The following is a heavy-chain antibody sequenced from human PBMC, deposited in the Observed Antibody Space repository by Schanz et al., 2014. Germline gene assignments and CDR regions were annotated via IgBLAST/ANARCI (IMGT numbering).Heavy chain of an antibody. CDR1: GFTLSSYA. V-gene: IGHV3-30-3*01. D-gene: IGHD3-9*01. CDR3: ARDSRPNYDFLTAYYSIDY. J-gene: IGHJ4*02. Sequence: QVQLAESGGGVVQPGRSLRLSCAAYGFTLSSYAMHWVRQAPGKGLEWVAVISYDGSNKYYADSVKGRFTNSRDNSKNALYLQMNTLRAEDTAVYYCARDSRPNYDFLTAYYSIDYWGQGTLXTVSS. CDR2: ISYDGSNK.